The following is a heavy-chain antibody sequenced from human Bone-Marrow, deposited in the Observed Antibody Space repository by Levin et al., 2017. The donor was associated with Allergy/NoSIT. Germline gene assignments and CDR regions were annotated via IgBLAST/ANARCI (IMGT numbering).Heavy chain of an antibody. Sequence: SETLSLTCVVSGVSISSTNWWTWVRQPPGKGLEWIGEVYHSGSSKYNPSLESRVTISVDKSKNQFSLRLYSVTAADTAVYYCAKTIFGDPNRFDPWGQGILVTVSS. V-gene: IGHV4/OR15-8*01. CDR1: GVSISSTNW. D-gene: IGHD3-3*01. J-gene: IGHJ5*02. CDR2: VYHSGSS. CDR3: AKTIFGDPNRFDP.